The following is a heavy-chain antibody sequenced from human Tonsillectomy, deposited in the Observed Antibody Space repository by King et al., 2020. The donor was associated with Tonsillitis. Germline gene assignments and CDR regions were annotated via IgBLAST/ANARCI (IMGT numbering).Heavy chain of an antibody. CDR2: IWYDGSNK. Sequence: HVQLVESGGGVVQPGRSLRLSCAASGFTFSNYGMHWVRQAPGKGLDWVGVIWYDGSNKYYADSVKGRFTISRDNSKNTLYLQMNSLRAEDTALYYCARKGTDDNSLTFDDCWGQGTLVTVSS. J-gene: IGHJ4*02. CDR1: GFTFSNYG. D-gene: IGHD3-22*01. CDR3: ARKGTDDNSLTFDDC. V-gene: IGHV3-33*08.